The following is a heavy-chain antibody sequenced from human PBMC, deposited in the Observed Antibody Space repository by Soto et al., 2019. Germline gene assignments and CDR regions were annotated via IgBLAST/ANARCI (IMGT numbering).Heavy chain of an antibody. CDR1: GYPFTGYY. D-gene: IGHD1-26*01. CDR3: ARGRELAGGPKLCGS. V-gene: IGHV1-2*02. J-gene: IGHJ5*02. Sequence: GGSVKVCCKASGYPFTGYYMHLVRQAPGQGLEWMGWLNPKNGDTSYEEKFQGRVTMTRDTSINTAFLELPSLTSDDTAVYYCARGRELAGGPKLCGSWGQGTMVTVSS. CDR2: LNPKNGDT.